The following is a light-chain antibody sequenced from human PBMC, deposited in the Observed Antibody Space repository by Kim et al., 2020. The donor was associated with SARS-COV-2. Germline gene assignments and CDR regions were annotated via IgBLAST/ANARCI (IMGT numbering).Light chain of an antibody. V-gene: IGKV1-5*03. Sequence: APVGYRVTITCRASQGISISLAWYQQKPGRAHNLLIYKASTLESGVPSRFSGGGSGTNFTLTIGSLQPDDFATYYCQHYDSYSATFGQGTKVEIK. CDR3: QHYDSYSAT. CDR1: QGISIS. J-gene: IGKJ1*01. CDR2: KAS.